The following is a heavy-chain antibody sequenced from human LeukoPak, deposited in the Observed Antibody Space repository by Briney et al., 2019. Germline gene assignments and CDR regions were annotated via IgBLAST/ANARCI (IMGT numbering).Heavy chain of an antibody. Sequence: PSETLSLTCTVSGASITSYYWSWIRQPPGKGLEWIGYIYYSGSTNYNPSLKSRVTISVDTSKNQFSLKLSSVTAADTAVYYCARKPGRNWGDYYGMDVWGQGTTVTVSS. CDR1: GASITSYY. V-gene: IGHV4-59*01. CDR3: ARKPGRNWGDYYGMDV. J-gene: IGHJ6*02. CDR2: IYYSGST. D-gene: IGHD7-27*01.